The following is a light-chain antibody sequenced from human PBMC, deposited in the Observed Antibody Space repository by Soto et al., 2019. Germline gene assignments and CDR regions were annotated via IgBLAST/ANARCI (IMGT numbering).Light chain of an antibody. CDR2: GAS. J-gene: IGKJ1*01. CDR3: HQYRGSHGT. Sequence: EIVLTQSSGTLSLSPGDRVTLSCRASQSVSSNYLAWYQQKPGQAPRLLIYGASSRATGIPDRFSGSGSGTDFTLTISRLEPEDFALYYCHQYRGSHGTFGQGTKVEI. CDR1: QSVSSNY. V-gene: IGKV3-20*01.